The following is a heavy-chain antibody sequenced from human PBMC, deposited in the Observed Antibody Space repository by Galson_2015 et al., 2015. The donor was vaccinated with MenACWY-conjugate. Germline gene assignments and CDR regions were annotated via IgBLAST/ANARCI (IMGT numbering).Heavy chain of an antibody. D-gene: IGHD3-10*01. J-gene: IGHJ6*03. CDR1: GFTFNTFG. CDR3: ARLLPYMVQGVQTYYYYYMDV. CDR2: ITSGTNTI. Sequence: SLRLSCATSGFTFNTFGFNWVRQAPGKGLEWVSYITSGTNTIDHADSVKGRFTISRDNAESSLYLQMDSLRDEDTAVYYCARLLPYMVQGVQTYYYYYMDVWGKGTTVTVSS. V-gene: IGHV3-48*02.